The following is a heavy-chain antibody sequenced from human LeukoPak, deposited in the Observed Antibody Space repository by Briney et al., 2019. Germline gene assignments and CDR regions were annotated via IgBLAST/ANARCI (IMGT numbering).Heavy chain of an antibody. V-gene: IGHV3-15*01. D-gene: IGHD3-16*02. CDR1: GFTFSNAW. Sequence: GGSLRLSCAASGFTFSNAWMSWVRKAPGKGLDWVGRIKSKTDGGTTDYAAPVKGRFTISRDDSKNTLYLQMNSLKTEDTAVYYCTTDDYVWGSYRSYWGQGTLVTVSS. J-gene: IGHJ4*02. CDR3: TTDDYVWGSYRSY. CDR2: IKSKTDGGTT.